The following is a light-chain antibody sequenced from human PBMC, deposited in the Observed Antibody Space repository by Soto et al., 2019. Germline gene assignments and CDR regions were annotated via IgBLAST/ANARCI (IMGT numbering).Light chain of an antibody. J-gene: IGKJ2*01. CDR3: QQYNNWPYT. Sequence: EIVMTQSPVALSVSPGESAALSCRASQSVGRNFAWYQQRPGQAPRVLIYGTSTRATGVPARFSGSGSGTDLTLTISSLQSEDFAVYYCQQYNNWPYTFGQGTRLEIK. CDR1: QSVGRN. CDR2: GTS. V-gene: IGKV3-15*01.